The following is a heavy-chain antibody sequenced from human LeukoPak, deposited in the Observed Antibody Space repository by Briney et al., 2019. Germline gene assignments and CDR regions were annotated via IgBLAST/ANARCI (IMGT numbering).Heavy chain of an antibody. CDR2: ISYDGSNK. Sequence: GGSLRLSCAASGFTFSSYAMHRVRQAPGKGLEWVAVISYDGSNKYYADSVKGRFTISRDNSKNTLYLQMNSLRAEDTAVYYCARDRRRRTYYYDSSGYYFGDYWGQGTLVTVSS. V-gene: IGHV3-30-3*01. CDR1: GFTFSSYA. J-gene: IGHJ4*02. D-gene: IGHD3-22*01. CDR3: ARDRRRRTYYYDSSGYYFGDY.